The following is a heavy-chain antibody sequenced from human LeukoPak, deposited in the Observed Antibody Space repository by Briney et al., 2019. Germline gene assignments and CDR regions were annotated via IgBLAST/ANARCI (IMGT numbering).Heavy chain of an antibody. CDR3: ARVGSGSRYLDY. CDR2: IYTSGST. V-gene: IGHV4-4*07. J-gene: IGHJ4*02. D-gene: IGHD5-12*01. Sequence: SETLSLTCTVSGGSISSYYWSRIRQPAGKGLEWIGRIYTSGSTTYNPSLKSRATMSVDTSRTQFSLKLSSVTAADTAVYYCARVGSGSRYLDYWGQGILVIVSS. CDR1: GGSISSYY.